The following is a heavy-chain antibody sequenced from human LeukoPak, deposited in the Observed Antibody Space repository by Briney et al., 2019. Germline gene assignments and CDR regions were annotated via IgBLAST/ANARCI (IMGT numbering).Heavy chain of an antibody. CDR2: ITSSSSTI. Sequence: GGSLRLSCAASGFTFSRYSMNWVRQAPGKGLEWVSYITSSSSTIYYADSVKGRFTISRDNAKNSLYLQMNSLRAEDTAVYYCARDRNSLFDYWGLGTLVTVSS. J-gene: IGHJ4*02. V-gene: IGHV3-48*01. D-gene: IGHD4-23*01. CDR3: ARDRNSLFDY. CDR1: GFTFSRYS.